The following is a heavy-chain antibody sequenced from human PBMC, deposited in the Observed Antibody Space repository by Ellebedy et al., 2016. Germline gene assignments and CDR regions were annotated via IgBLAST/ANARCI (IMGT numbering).Heavy chain of an antibody. Sequence: ASVKVSXXASGYTFTSSRIAWVRQAPGQGLEWMGWINSYNGDTNYAQKLQGRVTVTTDTSTNIAYMELRSLRSDDTAVYYCARGNHYYDSTGYHDWGQGTLVTVSS. J-gene: IGHJ4*02. CDR2: INSYNGDT. V-gene: IGHV1-18*01. D-gene: IGHD3-22*01. CDR1: GYTFTSSR. CDR3: ARGNHYYDSTGYHD.